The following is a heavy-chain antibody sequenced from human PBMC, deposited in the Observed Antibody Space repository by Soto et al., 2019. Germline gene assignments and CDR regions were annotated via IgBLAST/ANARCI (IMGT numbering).Heavy chain of an antibody. J-gene: IGHJ5*02. CDR1: GYTFTSYD. V-gene: IGHV1-8*01. Sequence: ASVKVSSNASGYTFTSYDINWVRQATGQGLEWMGWMNPNSGNTGYAQKFQGRVTMTRNTSISTAYMELSSLRSEDTAVYYCARGYYYDSSGYHNWLDPWGQGTLVTV. CDR3: ARGYYYDSSGYHNWLDP. CDR2: MNPNSGNT. D-gene: IGHD3-22*01.